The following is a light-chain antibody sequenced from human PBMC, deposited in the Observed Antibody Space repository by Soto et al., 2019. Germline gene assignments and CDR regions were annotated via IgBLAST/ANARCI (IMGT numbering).Light chain of an antibody. Sequence: QPVLTQSPSASASLGASVKLTCTLSSGHSSYAIAWHQQQPDKGPRYLMKLNSDGSHSKGDGIPDRFSGSSSGAERYLTISSLQSEDEADYYCQTWGTGKGVFGGGTKLTVL. CDR1: SGHSSYA. CDR2: LNSDGSH. V-gene: IGLV4-69*01. J-gene: IGLJ3*02. CDR3: QTWGTGKGV.